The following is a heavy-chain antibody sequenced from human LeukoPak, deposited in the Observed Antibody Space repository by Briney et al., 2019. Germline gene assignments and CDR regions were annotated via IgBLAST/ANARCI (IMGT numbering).Heavy chain of an antibody. J-gene: IGHJ5*02. Sequence: SETLSLTCTVSGGSISSYYWSWIRQPPGKGLEWIGYISYSGSTNYNPSLKSRVSITVETSKNQFSLKLSSVTAADTAVYYCARGNWNYASFWFDPWGQGTLVTVSS. CDR2: ISYSGST. CDR3: ARGNWNYASFWFDP. V-gene: IGHV4-59*01. D-gene: IGHD1-7*01. CDR1: GGSISSYY.